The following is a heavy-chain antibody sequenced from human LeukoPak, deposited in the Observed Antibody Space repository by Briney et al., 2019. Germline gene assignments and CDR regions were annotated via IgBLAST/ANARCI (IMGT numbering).Heavy chain of an antibody. D-gene: IGHD6-19*01. CDR3: ARGGGGWTGDFFDY. CDR1: GGSVSSNSNY. Sequence: SETLSLTCTVSGGSVSSNSNYWSWIRQPPGKGLEWIGRMFPSGSTNYNPSLKSRVTMSVDTSKNQFSLKLTSVTAADTAVYYCARGGGGWTGDFFDYWGQGTLVTVSS. J-gene: IGHJ4*02. V-gene: IGHV4-61*01. CDR2: MFPSGST.